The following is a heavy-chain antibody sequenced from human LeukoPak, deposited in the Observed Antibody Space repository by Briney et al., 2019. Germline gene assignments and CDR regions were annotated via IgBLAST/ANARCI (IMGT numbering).Heavy chain of an antibody. J-gene: IGHJ4*02. CDR3: VWSTTWDKRFYLDQ. Sequence: GGSLRLSCAASGFTFSSYSMNWVRQAPGKGLEWVARVKAKRDGPSEYATPVKGRFTISRDDSQNMMYLQMSSLRADDTAVYYCVWSTTWDKRFYLDQWGQGTLVTVSS. D-gene: IGHD1-26*01. V-gene: IGHV3-15*07. CDR2: VKAKRDGPS. CDR1: GFTFSSYS.